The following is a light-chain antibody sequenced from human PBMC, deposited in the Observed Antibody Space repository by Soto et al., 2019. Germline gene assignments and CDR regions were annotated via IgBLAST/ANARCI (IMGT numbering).Light chain of an antibody. Sequence: DIQMTQSPSTLSASVGDRVTITCRASQSISSWLAWYQQKPGKAPKLLIYDASSLESGVPSRFSGSGSGTEFTLTISSLQPDDFATYYCQHSGTFGGGTKVDIK. CDR3: QHSGT. CDR2: DAS. V-gene: IGKV1-5*01. CDR1: QSISSW. J-gene: IGKJ4*02.